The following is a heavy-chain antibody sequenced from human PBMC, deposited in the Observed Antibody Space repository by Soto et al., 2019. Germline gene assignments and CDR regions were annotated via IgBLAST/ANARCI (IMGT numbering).Heavy chain of an antibody. CDR3: ARDGRFLEWLLLGAVDY. V-gene: IGHV3-48*01. D-gene: IGHD3-3*01. CDR2: ISSSSSTI. CDR1: GFTFSSYS. Sequence: PGGSLRLSCAASGFTFSSYSMNWVRQAPGKGLEWVSYISSSSSTIYYADSVKGRFTISRDNAKNSLYLQMNSLRAEDTAVYYCARDGRFLEWLLLGAVDYWGQGTLVTVS. J-gene: IGHJ4*02.